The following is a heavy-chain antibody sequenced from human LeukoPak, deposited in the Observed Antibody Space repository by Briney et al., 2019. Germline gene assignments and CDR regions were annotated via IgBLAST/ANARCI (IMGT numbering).Heavy chain of an antibody. CDR2: ISGSGDNT. CDR3: AKDLGYCGDDCYSGFGY. V-gene: IGHV3-23*01. J-gene: IGHJ4*02. CDR1: GFTFSRYS. D-gene: IGHD2-21*02. Sequence: GGSLRLSCAASGFTFSRYSMSWVRQAPEKGLGWVSGISGSGDNTYYADSVRGRFTISRDNSKSTLYLQMKSLRAEDTAVYYCAKDLGYCGDDCYSGFGYWGQGTLVTVSS.